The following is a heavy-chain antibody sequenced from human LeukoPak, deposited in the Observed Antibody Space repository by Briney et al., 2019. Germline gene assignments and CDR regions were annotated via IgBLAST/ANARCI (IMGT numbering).Heavy chain of an antibody. Sequence: PGGSLRLSCAASGFSFSSYAMSWVRQAPGKGLEWVSRINSDGSSTSYADSVKGRFTISRDNAKNSLYLQMNSLRAEDTAVYYCARDLGYSSGPNYWGQGTRVTVSS. V-gene: IGHV3-74*01. J-gene: IGHJ4*02. CDR3: ARDLGYSSGPNY. CDR2: INSDGSST. CDR1: GFSFSSYA. D-gene: IGHD6-19*01.